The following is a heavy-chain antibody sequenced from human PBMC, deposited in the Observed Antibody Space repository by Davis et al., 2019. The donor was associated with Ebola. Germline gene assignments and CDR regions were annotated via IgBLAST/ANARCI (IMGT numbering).Heavy chain of an antibody. V-gene: IGHV1-46*02. Sequence: AASVKVSCKASAYTFNRYGISWVRQAPGQGLEWMGIINPGGGSTSYAQKFQGRVTMTRDTSTSTVYMELSSLRSEDTAIYYCARDEIVVVAAATSTYYYYGMDVWGKGTTVTVSS. CDR1: AYTFNRYG. J-gene: IGHJ6*04. CDR3: ARDEIVVVAAATSTYYYYGMDV. CDR2: INPGGGST. D-gene: IGHD2-15*01.